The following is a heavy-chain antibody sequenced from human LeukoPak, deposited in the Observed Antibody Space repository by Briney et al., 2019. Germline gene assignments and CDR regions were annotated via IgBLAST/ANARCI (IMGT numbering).Heavy chain of an antibody. V-gene: IGHV1-46*01. CDR2: VNHSGGST. Sequence: ASVKVSCKASGYTFTSNYIHWVRQAPGQGLEWMGLVNHSGGSTTYAQMFQGRVTMTRDTSTSTVYLELSSLRSEDTAVYYCAKGGVAGTFDYWGQGTQVTASS. J-gene: IGHJ4*02. CDR1: GYTFTSNY. CDR3: AKGGVAGTFDY. D-gene: IGHD6-19*01.